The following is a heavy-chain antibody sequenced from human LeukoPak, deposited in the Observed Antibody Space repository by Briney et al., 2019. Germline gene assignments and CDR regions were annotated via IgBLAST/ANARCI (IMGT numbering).Heavy chain of an antibody. CDR3: AREGSDGWYVLFDY. CDR1: GFTFSSYG. D-gene: IGHD6-19*01. V-gene: IGHV3-30*02. CDR2: IRYDGSNK. Sequence: GGSLRLSCAASGFTFSSYGMHWVRQAPGKGLEWVAFIRYDGSNKYYADSVKGRFTISRDNSKNTLYLQMNSLGTEDTAVYYCAREGSDGWYVLFDYWGQGTLVTVSS. J-gene: IGHJ4*02.